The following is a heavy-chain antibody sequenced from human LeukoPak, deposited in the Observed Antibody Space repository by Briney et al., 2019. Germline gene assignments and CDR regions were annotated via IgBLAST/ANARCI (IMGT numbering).Heavy chain of an antibody. CDR2: INHSGST. J-gene: IGHJ4*02. Sequence: SETLSLTCAVYGGSFSGYYWSWIRQPPGKGLEWIGEINHSGSTNYNPSLKSRVTISVDTSKNQFSLKLSSVTAADTAVYYCARSLSTAECELLSHWGQGTLVTVSS. CDR3: ARSLSTAECELLSH. V-gene: IGHV4-34*01. CDR1: GGSFSGYY. D-gene: IGHD1-26*01.